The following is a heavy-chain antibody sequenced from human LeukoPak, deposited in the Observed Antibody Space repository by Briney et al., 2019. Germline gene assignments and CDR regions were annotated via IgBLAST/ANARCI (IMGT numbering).Heavy chain of an antibody. CDR2: ISGSGSST. CDR1: GFTFSTYA. Sequence: GGSLRLSCAASGFTFSTYAMSWVRQAPGKGLEWVSVISGSGSSTYYAGSVRGRFTISRDTSKNTLYLQMNSLRAEDAAVYYCARESAGYSSGRGAFDIWGQGTMVTVSS. V-gene: IGHV3-23*01. D-gene: IGHD6-19*01. J-gene: IGHJ3*02. CDR3: ARESAGYSSGRGAFDI.